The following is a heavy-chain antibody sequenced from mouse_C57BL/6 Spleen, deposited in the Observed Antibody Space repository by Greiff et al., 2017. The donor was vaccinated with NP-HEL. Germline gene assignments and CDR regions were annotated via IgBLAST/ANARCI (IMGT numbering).Heavy chain of an antibody. D-gene: IGHD2-4*01. Sequence: QVQLKQPGAELVKPGASVKVSCKASGYTFTSYWMHWVKQRPGQGLEWIGRIHPSDSDTNYNQKFKGKATLTVDKSSSTAYMQLSSLTSEDSAVYYCAMRAYDYDDYYAMDYWGQGTSVTVSS. CDR1: GYTFTSYW. J-gene: IGHJ4*01. CDR3: AMRAYDYDDYYAMDY. V-gene: IGHV1-74*01. CDR2: IHPSDSDT.